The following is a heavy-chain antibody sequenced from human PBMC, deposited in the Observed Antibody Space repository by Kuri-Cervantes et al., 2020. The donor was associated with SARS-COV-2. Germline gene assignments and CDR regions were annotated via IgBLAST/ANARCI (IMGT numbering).Heavy chain of an antibody. CDR1: GFTFSSYA. Sequence: GESLKISCASSGFTFSSYAMHWVRQAPGKRLEWVAVISYDGSNKYYADSVKGRFTISRDNSKNTLYLQMNSLRAEDTAVHYCARVRALCGDDCYSANDAFDIWGQGTMVTVSS. CDR3: ARVRALCGDDCYSANDAFDI. J-gene: IGHJ3*02. D-gene: IGHD2-21*02. V-gene: IGHV3-30-3*01. CDR2: ISYDGSNK.